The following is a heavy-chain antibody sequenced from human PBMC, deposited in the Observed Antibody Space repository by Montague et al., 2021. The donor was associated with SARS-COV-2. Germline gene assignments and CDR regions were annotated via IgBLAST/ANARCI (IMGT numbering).Heavy chain of an antibody. CDR1: GGSISSSSYY. Sequence: SETLSLTCTVSGGSISSSSYYWGWIRQPPGKGLEWIGSIYYSGSTYYNPSLKSRVTISVDTSKNQFSLKLSSVTAADTAVYYCARVQGIMITFGGVIVIAGPMDVWGKGTTVTVSS. J-gene: IGHJ6*03. CDR2: IYYSGST. CDR3: ARVQGIMITFGGVIVIAGPMDV. D-gene: IGHD3-16*02. V-gene: IGHV4-39*07.